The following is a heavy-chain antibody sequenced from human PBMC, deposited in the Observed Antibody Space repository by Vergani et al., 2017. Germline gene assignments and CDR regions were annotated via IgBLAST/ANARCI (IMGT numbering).Heavy chain of an antibody. CDR2: VNPNSGDT. D-gene: IGHD3-10*01. CDR1: GYTFSAYY. Sequence: QVQLVQSGAEVKKPGASVEVSCQTSGYTFSAYYIHWVRQAPGQGLEWMGWVNPNSGDTNYAQKFQGRVTMTRDMAINTTYMELSRLTSDDTAVYYCARDRVAYSGFYYGMDVWGQGTTVTVSS. V-gene: IGHV1-2*02. J-gene: IGHJ6*02. CDR3: ARDRVAYSGFYYGMDV.